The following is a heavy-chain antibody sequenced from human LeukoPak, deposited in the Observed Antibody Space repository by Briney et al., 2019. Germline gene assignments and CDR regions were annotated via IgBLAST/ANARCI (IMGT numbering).Heavy chain of an antibody. J-gene: IGHJ4*02. CDR1: GYTLTELS. CDR3: ATYRKWLRSVLGRFDY. CDR2: FDPEDGET. D-gene: IGHD5-12*01. Sequence: ASVKVSCKVSGYTLTELSMHWVRQAPGKGLEWMGGFDPEDGETIYAQKSQGRVTMTEDTSTDTAYMELSSLRSEDTAVYYCATYRKWLRSVLGRFDYWGQGTLVTVSS. V-gene: IGHV1-24*01.